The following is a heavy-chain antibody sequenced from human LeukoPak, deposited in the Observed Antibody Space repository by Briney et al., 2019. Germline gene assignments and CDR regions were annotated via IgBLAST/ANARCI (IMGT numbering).Heavy chain of an antibody. J-gene: IGHJ3*01. CDR3: ARDNTYSPPD. D-gene: IGHD2-21*01. CDR2: IYYSGST. Sequence: SETLSLTCTVSGGSISSYYWGWIRQPPGKGLEWIGSIYYSGSTYYNPSLKSRVTISVDTSKNQFSLKLSSVTAADTAVYYCARDNTYSPPDWGQGTMVTVSS. V-gene: IGHV4-39*07. CDR1: GGSISSYY.